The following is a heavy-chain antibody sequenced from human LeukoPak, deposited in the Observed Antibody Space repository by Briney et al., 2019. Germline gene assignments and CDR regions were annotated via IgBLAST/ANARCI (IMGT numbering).Heavy chain of an antibody. CDR1: GYTFTSYY. V-gene: IGHV1-46*01. Sequence: GASVKVSCKASGYTFTSYYMHWVRQAPGQGLEWMGIINPSGGSTSYAQKFQGRVTMTRDMSTSTVYMELSSLKSEDTAVYYCARKANSSGYYYAGAFDIWGQGTMVTVSS. D-gene: IGHD3-22*01. CDR3: ARKANSSGYYYAGAFDI. J-gene: IGHJ3*02. CDR2: INPSGGST.